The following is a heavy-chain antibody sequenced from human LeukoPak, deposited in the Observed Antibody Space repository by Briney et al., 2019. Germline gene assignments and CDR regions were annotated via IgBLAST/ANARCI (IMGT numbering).Heavy chain of an antibody. D-gene: IGHD6-19*01. CDR1: GFTFDDYA. J-gene: IGHJ6*03. Sequence: GGSLRLSCAASGFTFDDYAMHWVRQAPGKGLEWVSLISWGGGSTYYADSVKGRFTISRDNSKNSLYLQMNSLRAEDTALYYCAKGLYSSGWSSPPADYYYYMDVWGKGTTVTVSS. V-gene: IGHV3-43D*03. CDR3: AKGLYSSGWSSPPADYYYYMDV. CDR2: ISWGGGST.